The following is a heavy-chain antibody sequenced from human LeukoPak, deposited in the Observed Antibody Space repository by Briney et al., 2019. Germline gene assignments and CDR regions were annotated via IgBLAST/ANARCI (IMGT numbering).Heavy chain of an antibody. D-gene: IGHD1-26*01. V-gene: IGHV3-72*01. CDR3: ARWDSGSCSD. Sequence: PGGSLRLSCAASGFTFGDHYMDWVRQAPGKGLEWVGRTKNKANSYTTEYAASVKGRFTISRDESKNSLYLQMNSLKTEDTAVYYCARWDSGSCSDWGQGTLVTVSS. J-gene: IGHJ4*02. CDR1: GFTFGDHY. CDR2: TKNKANSYTT.